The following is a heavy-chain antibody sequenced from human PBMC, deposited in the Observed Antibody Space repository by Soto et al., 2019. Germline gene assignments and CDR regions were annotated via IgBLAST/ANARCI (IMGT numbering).Heavy chain of an antibody. CDR3: ARDQNGAVANWFDP. CDR1: GYTFTSYG. J-gene: IGHJ5*02. D-gene: IGHD6-19*01. CDR2: ISAYNGKT. V-gene: IGHV1-18*01. Sequence: ASVKVSCKASGYTFTSYGISWVRQAPGQGLEWMGWISAYNGKTNYAQKLQGRVTMTTDTSTSTAYMELRSLRSDDTAVYYCARDQNGAVANWFDPWGQGTLVTVSS.